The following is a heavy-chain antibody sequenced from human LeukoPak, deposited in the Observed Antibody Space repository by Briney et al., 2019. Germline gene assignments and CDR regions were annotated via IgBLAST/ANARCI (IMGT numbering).Heavy chain of an antibody. J-gene: IGHJ4*02. CDR1: GRSFSGHY. Sequence: PSETLSLNCAVYGRSFSGHYWRWIRQPPGKGLEWIGEINHSGSTNYNPSLESRVTISVDTSKNHFSLKLSSVTAADTAVYYCASGQYYDLWSGYYVDWGQGTLVTVSA. D-gene: IGHD3-3*01. CDR3: ASGQYYDLWSGYYVD. V-gene: IGHV4-34*01. CDR2: INHSGST.